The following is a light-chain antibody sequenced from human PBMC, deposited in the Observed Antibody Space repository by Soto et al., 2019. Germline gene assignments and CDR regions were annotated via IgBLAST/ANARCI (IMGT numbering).Light chain of an antibody. V-gene: IGKV3-11*01. CDR3: QQRSNWSIT. CDR2: DAS. J-gene: IGKJ5*01. Sequence: EIVLTQSPATLSLSPGERATLSCRASQSVSSYLAWYQQKPGQAPRLLIYDASNRATGIPARFSGSGSRTDFALTISSLEPEDFGVYCCQQRSNWSITFGQGTRLEIK. CDR1: QSVSSY.